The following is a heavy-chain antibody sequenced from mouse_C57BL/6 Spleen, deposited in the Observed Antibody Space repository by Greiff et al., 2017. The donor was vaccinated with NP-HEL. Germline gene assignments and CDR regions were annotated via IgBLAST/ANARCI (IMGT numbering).Heavy chain of an antibody. CDR3: ARERGYDGYLDY. CDR1: GYSITSGYY. CDR2: ISYDGSN. D-gene: IGHD2-3*01. J-gene: IGHJ2*01. V-gene: IGHV3-6*01. Sequence: EVKLMESGPGLVKPSQSLSLTCSVTGYSITSGYYWNWIRQFPGNKLEWMGYISYDGSNNYNPSLKNRISITRDTSKNQFFLKLNSVTTEDTATYYCARERGYDGYLDYWGQGTTLTVSS.